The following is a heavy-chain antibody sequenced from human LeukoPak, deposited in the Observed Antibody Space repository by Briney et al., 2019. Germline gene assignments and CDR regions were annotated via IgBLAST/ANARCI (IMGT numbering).Heavy chain of an antibody. V-gene: IGHV1-2*02. CDR1: GYSLNAYY. CDR2: MNPNTGDT. D-gene: IGHD3-9*01. CDR3: ARGLTGDS. Sequence: ASVKVSCKASGYSLNAYYMNWVRQAPGQGLEWMGWMNPNTGDTNYAQKFQGRVPMTRDRSISTVYMELSSLRFDDTAVYYCARGLTGDSWGQGTLVTVSS. J-gene: IGHJ4*02.